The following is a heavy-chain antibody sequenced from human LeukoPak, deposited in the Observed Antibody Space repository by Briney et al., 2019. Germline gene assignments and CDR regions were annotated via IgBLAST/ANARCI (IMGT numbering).Heavy chain of an antibody. V-gene: IGHV5-51*01. J-gene: IGHJ5*01. CDR1: GYSFTSYW. Sequence: GESLNISCKGSGYSFTSYWIGWVRHMPGKGLEWMGIIYPGDSDTRYSPSFQGQVTISDYKSISTAYRQWSSLKASDSAMYNRAISDFWFDSWGQGTLVTVSS. CDR2: IYPGDSDT. CDR3: AISDFWFDS.